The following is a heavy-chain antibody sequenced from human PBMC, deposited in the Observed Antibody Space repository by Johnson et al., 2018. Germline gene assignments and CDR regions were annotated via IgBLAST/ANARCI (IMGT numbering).Heavy chain of an antibody. D-gene: IGHD3-22*01. CDR1: GGSISSSSYY. Sequence: QVQLQESGPGLVKPSETLSLTCTVSGGSISSSSYYWGWIRQPPGKGLEWIGSIYYSGSTYYNPSLKSRVTISVDTSKNQFSLKLSSVTAADTAVYYCARTYGYYYDSSGKVCAFDIWGQGTMVTVSS. V-gene: IGHV4-39*07. J-gene: IGHJ3*02. CDR2: IYYSGST. CDR3: ARTYGYYYDSSGKVCAFDI.